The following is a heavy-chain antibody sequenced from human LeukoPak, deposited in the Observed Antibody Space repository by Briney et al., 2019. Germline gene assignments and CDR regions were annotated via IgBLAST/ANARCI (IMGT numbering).Heavy chain of an antibody. CDR3: ARKSIAVAGPFDY. Sequence: GGSLRLSCAASGFTFDDYGMSWVRQAPGKGLEWVSGINWNGGRTGYADSVKGRFTISRDNAKNSLYLQMNSLRAEDTAMYYCARKSIAVAGPFDYWGQGTLVTVSS. CDR1: GFTFDDYG. CDR2: INWNGGRT. D-gene: IGHD6-19*01. V-gene: IGHV3-20*04. J-gene: IGHJ4*02.